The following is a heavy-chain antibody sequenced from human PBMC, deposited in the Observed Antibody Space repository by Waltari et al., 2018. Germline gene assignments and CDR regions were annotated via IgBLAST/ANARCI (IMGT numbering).Heavy chain of an antibody. CDR2: NYTSGST. J-gene: IGHJ4*02. Sequence: QVQLQESGPGLVKPSQTLSLTCTVSGGSISSGSYYWSWIRQPAGKGLEWIGYNYTSGSTSYNPPPRSRVTISVDTPKNRFPLKLSAGTAADTAVYYWAREGGGAAAGMEWGQGTLVTVSS. CDR3: AREGGGAAAGME. D-gene: IGHD6-13*01. V-gene: IGHV4-61*09. CDR1: GGSISSGSYY.